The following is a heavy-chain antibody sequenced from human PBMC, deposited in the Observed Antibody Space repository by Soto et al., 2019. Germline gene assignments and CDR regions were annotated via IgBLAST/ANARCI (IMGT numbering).Heavy chain of an antibody. CDR1: GYTFTSYA. Sequence: ASVKVSCKASGYTFTSYAMHWVRQAPGQRLEWMGWINAGNGNTKYSQKFQGRVTTTRDTSASTAYMELSSLRSEDTAVYYCALSSRNDDYYYYYGMDVWGQGTTVTVSS. V-gene: IGHV1-3*01. J-gene: IGHJ6*02. CDR2: INAGNGNT. D-gene: IGHD1-1*01. CDR3: ALSSRNDDYYYYYGMDV.